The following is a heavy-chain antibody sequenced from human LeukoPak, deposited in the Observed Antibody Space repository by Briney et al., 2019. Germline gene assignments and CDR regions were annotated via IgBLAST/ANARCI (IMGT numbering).Heavy chain of an antibody. D-gene: IGHD6-13*01. V-gene: IGHV1-2*02. CDR2: INPDSGGT. J-gene: IGHJ6*03. Sequence: GASVKVSCKASGYTFTGYYMHWVRQAPGQGLEWMGWINPDSGGTNYAQKFQGRVTMTGNTSISTAYMELSRLRSDDTAVYYCARVPKVQQLVQRYYYYMDVWGKGTTVTVSS. CDR3: ARVPKVQQLVQRYYYYMDV. CDR1: GYTFTGYY.